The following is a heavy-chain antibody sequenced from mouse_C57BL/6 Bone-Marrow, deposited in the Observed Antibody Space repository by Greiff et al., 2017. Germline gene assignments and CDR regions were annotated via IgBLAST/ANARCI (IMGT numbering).Heavy chain of an antibody. V-gene: IGHV1-69*01. Sequence: QVQLQQPGAELVLPGASVKLSCKASGYTFTSYWMHWVTQRPGHGLEWIGEIDPSDSYTNYTQQFKGKSTLTVYNSSSTAFMQLCSLTSEDSAVYDCARGGVVALYWYFDVWGTGTTVTVSS. D-gene: IGHD1-1*01. CDR3: ARGGVVALYWYFDV. CDR1: GYTFTSYW. CDR2: IDPSDSYT. J-gene: IGHJ1*03.